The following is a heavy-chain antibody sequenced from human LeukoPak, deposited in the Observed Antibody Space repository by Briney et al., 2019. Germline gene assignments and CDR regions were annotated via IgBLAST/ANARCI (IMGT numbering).Heavy chain of an antibody. CDR2: IKQDGSEK. CDR1: GFTFSSYA. CDR3: ASIRSSYGFWSGYYPPRGHFDY. V-gene: IGHV3-7*01. D-gene: IGHD3-3*01. J-gene: IGHJ4*02. Sequence: GGSLRLSCAASGFTFSSYAMSWVRQFPGKGLEWVANIKQDGSEKYYVDSVKGRFTISRDNAKNSLYLQMNSLRAEDTAVYYCASIRSSYGFWSGYYPPRGHFDYWGQGTLVTVSS.